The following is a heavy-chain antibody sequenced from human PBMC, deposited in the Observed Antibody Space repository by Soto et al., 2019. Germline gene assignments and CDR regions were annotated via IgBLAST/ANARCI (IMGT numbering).Heavy chain of an antibody. CDR3: ARVIVLMVYAHYGMDV. Sequence: PGGSLRLSCAASGFTFSSYWMSWVRQAPGKGLEWVANIKQDVSEKYYVDSVKGRFTISRDNAKNSLYLQMNSLRAEDTAVYYCARVIVLMVYAHYGMDVWGQGTTVTFSS. D-gene: IGHD2-8*01. J-gene: IGHJ6*02. CDR2: IKQDVSEK. CDR1: GFTFSSYW. V-gene: IGHV3-7*03.